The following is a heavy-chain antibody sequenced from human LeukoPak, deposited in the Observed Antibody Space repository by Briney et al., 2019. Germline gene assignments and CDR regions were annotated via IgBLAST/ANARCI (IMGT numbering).Heavy chain of an antibody. J-gene: IGHJ4*02. CDR1: GFTFNSYW. D-gene: IGHD2-2*01. V-gene: IGHV3-74*01. Sequence: QPGGSLRLSCAASGFTFNSYWMHWVRQAPGKGLVWVSRINNDGSSTNYADSVKGRFITSRDNAKNTLYLQMNSLRAEDTAVYYCALRYCTSTSCYPYFDYWGQGTVVTVSS. CDR2: INNDGSST. CDR3: ALRYCTSTSCYPYFDY.